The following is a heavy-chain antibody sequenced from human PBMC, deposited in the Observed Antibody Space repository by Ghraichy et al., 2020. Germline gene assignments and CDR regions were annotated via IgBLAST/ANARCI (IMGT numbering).Heavy chain of an antibody. CDR2: IKQDGSEN. D-gene: IGHD2-2*01. CDR3: ARDVVVLAAISVPYYYYGMDL. J-gene: IGHJ6*02. Sequence: GGSLRLSCAASGFTFSRYWMSWVRQAPGKGLEWVANIKQDGSENYYVDSVKGRFTISRDNAEKSLYLQMNSLRAEDTAVYYCARDVVVLAAISVPYYYYGMDLWSQGTTVPFSS. CDR1: GFTFSRYW. V-gene: IGHV3-7*01.